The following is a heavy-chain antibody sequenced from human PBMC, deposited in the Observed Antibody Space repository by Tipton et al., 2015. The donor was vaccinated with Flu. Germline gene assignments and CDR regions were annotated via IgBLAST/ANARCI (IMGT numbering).Heavy chain of an antibody. CDR2: IYYSGST. J-gene: IGHJ6*02. V-gene: IGHV4-59*01. Sequence: TLSLTCTVSGGSISSYYWSWIRQPPGKGLEWIGYIYYSGSTNYNPSLKSRVTISADTSKNQFSLKLSSVTAADMAVYYCARDRPNYYYYGMDVWGQGTTVTVSS. CDR1: GGSISSYY. CDR3: ARDRPNYYYYGMDV.